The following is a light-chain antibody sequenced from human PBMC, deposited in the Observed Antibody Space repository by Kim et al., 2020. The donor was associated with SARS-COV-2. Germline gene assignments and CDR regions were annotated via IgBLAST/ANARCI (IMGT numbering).Light chain of an antibody. J-gene: IGLJ2*01. CDR2: QDS. Sequence: SYELTQPPSVSVSPGQTASITCSGDKLGDKYACWYQQKPGQSPVLVIYQDSKRPSGIPERFSGSNSGNTATLTIGGTQAMDEADYYCQAWDSSTAVVFGG. CDR1: KLGDKY. V-gene: IGLV3-1*01. CDR3: QAWDSSTAVV.